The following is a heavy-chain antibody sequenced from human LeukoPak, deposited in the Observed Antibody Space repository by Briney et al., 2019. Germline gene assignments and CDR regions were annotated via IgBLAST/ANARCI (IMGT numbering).Heavy chain of an antibody. Sequence: GGSLRLSCAASGFTFSNAWMSWVRQAPGKGLEWVSSISSSSDYIYYADSVKGRFTISRDNAKNSLYLQMNSLRAEDTAEYFCAREYQLLSFSYNDAFDIWGQGTMVTVSS. V-gene: IGHV3-21*01. CDR2: ISSSSDYI. D-gene: IGHD2-2*01. CDR3: AREYQLLSFSYNDAFDI. CDR1: GFTFSNAW. J-gene: IGHJ3*02.